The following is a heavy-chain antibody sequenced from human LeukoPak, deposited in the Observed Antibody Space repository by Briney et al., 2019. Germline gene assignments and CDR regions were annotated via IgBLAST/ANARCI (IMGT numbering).Heavy chain of an antibody. CDR3: ARASSGWYGLFDF. V-gene: IGHV4-59*01. CDR2: IYSSGST. D-gene: IGHD6-19*01. J-gene: IGHJ4*02. Sequence: SETLSLTCTVSGGSISTYYWSWIRQPPGKGLEWIGYIYSSGSTNYNPSLRSRVIMSVDTSKNQFFLNLKSVTAADTAVYYCARASSGWYGLFDFWGQGTLVTVSS. CDR1: GGSISTYY.